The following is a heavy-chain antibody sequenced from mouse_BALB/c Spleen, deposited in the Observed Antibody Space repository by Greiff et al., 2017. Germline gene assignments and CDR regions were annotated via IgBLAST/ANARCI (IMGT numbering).Heavy chain of an antibody. V-gene: IGHV2-9*02. Sequence: QVQLQQSGPGLVAPSQSLSITCTVSGFSLTSYGVHWVRQPPGEGLEWLGVIWAGGGTNYNSALMSSLSISKDNSKSQVFLKMNSMQTDDTAMYYYARGDGYFFAYWGQGTLVTVSA. D-gene: IGHD2-3*01. J-gene: IGHJ3*01. CDR1: GFSLTSYG. CDR3: ARGDGYFFAY. CDR2: IWAGGGT.